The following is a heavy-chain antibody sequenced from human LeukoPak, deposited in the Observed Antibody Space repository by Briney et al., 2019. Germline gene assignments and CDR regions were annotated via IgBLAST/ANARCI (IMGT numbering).Heavy chain of an antibody. D-gene: IGHD6-19*01. CDR3: AKSEEAGSDY. J-gene: IGHJ4*02. V-gene: IGHV3-23*01. Sequence: GGSLRLSCAASGFIFSNCWMSWVRQAPGKGLEWVSAISGSGGSTYYADSVKGRFTISRDNSKNTLYLQMNSLRAEDTAVYYCAKSEEAGSDYWGQGTLVTVSS. CDR2: ISGSGGST. CDR1: GFIFSNCW.